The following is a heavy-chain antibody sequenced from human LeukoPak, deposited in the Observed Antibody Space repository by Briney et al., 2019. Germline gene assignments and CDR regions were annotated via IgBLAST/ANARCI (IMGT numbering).Heavy chain of an antibody. CDR1: GYTFTSYD. CDR2: MNPNSGNT. CDR3: ARDSSGSVYYYYYYGMDV. D-gene: IGHD6-19*01. Sequence: ASVKVSCKASGYTFTSYDINWVRQATGQGLEWMGWMNPNSGNTGYAQKFQGRVTMTRNTSISTAYMELSSLRSEDTAVYYCARDSSGSVYYYYYYGMDVWGQGTTVTVSS. V-gene: IGHV1-8*01. J-gene: IGHJ6*02.